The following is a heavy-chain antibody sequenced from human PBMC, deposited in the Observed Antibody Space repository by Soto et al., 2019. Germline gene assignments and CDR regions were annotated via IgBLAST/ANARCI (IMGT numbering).Heavy chain of an antibody. V-gene: IGHV4-30-2*01. D-gene: IGHD6-19*01. CDR1: GGSISSGGYS. CDR2: IYHSGST. Sequence: TLSLTCAVSGGSISSGGYSWSWIRQPPGKGLEWIGYIYHSGSTYYADSVKGRFTISRDNSKNTLYLQMNSLRAEDTAVYYCAKAERYIAVAGTPELWGQGTTVPVSS. J-gene: IGHJ6*02. CDR3: AKAERYIAVAGTPEL.